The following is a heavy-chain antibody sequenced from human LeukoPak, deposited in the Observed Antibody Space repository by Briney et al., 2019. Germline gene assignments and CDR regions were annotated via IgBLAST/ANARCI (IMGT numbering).Heavy chain of an antibody. V-gene: IGHV3-30*18. CDR2: ISYDGSNK. CDR3: AKDSGYSSGWPPAEYFQH. Sequence: PGGSLRLSCAASGFTFSSYGMHWVRQAPGKGLEWVAVISYDGSNKYYADSVKGRFTISRDNSKNTLYLQMNSLRAEDTAVYYCAKDSGYSSGWPPAEYFQHWDQGTLVTVSS. J-gene: IGHJ1*01. D-gene: IGHD6-19*01. CDR1: GFTFSSYG.